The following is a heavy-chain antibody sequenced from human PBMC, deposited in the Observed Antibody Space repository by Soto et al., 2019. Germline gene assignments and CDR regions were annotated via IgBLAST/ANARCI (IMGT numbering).Heavy chain of an antibody. J-gene: IGHJ5*02. CDR2: ISRSHSDI. CDR1: GFSISNFG. Sequence: GGSLRLSCSASGFSISNFGMFWVRQAPGRGLEWISFISRSHSDIYYADSVKGRFTISRDNAKNSMFLQMNSLRDEDRAVYYCGREDPNGYIPYYSETWGQGVPVTVSS. V-gene: IGHV3-21*05. D-gene: IGHD1-26*01. CDR3: GREDPNGYIPYYSET.